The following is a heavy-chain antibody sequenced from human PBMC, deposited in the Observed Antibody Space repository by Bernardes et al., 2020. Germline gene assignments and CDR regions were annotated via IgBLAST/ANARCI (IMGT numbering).Heavy chain of an antibody. CDR3: VRPAYFDFWRGYPTEYFQY. CDR2: IKTDGSGP. CDR1: GFKFSDYC. V-gene: IGHV3-74*03. D-gene: IGHD3-3*01. J-gene: IGHJ6*02. Sequence: GGSLRLSCAVSGFKFSDYCMEWVRQDPVKGLVWVSRIKTDGSGPTYADSVKGRFIVSWDNAKNMLYLQMNSLRADDTGVYYCVRPAYFDFWRGYPTEYFQYWGQGTTVTVSS.